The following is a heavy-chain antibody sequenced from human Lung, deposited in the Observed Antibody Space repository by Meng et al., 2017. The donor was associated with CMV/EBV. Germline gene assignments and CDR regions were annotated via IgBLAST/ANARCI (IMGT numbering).Heavy chain of an antibody. J-gene: IGHJ6*02. CDR2: MNPNSGNT. V-gene: IGHV1-8*01. CDR1: GYTFTSYD. CDR3: ARNPYSSPGAPSPHVRYYNDGMDV. D-gene: IGHD6-13*01. Sequence: ASLXVSXKASGYTFTSYDINWVRQATGQGLEWMGWMNPNSGNTGYAQKFQGRVTMTRNTSISTSYMELSSLRSEDTTVYYCARNPYSSPGAPSPHVRYYNDGMDVWXQGTTVTVSS.